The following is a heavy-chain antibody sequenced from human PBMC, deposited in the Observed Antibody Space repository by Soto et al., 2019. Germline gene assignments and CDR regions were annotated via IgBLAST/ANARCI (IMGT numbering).Heavy chain of an antibody. V-gene: IGHV3-23*01. CDR3: AKDRSPNRYWYFDL. D-gene: IGHD3-16*02. CDR1: GFAFSSYA. Sequence: ESGGGLIQPGGSLRLSCAASGFAFSSYAMNWVRQAPGKGLKWVSLISDSGGTTYYADSVKGRFTISRDNSKNTVYLQMNSLRAEDTAVYYCAKDRSPNRYWYFDLWGRGTLVTVSS. CDR2: ISDSGGTT. J-gene: IGHJ2*01.